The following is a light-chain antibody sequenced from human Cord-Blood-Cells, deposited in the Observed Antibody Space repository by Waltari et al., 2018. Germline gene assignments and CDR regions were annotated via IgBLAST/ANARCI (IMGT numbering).Light chain of an antibody. Sequence: QSALTQPASVSGSTGQAITIPCTGPSSDVGGYNYVSWYQQHPGKAPKLMIYDVSNRPSGVSNRFSGSKSGNTASLTISGLQAEDEADFYCSSYTSSSTVVFGGGTKLTVL. CDR2: DVS. J-gene: IGLJ2*01. V-gene: IGLV2-14*01. CDR1: SSDVGGYNY. CDR3: SSYTSSSTVV.